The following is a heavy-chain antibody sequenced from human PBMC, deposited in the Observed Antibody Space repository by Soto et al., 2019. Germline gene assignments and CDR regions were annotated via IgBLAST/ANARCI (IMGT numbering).Heavy chain of an antibody. CDR1: GYTFTSYA. CDR2: INAGNGNT. D-gene: IGHD1-26*01. CDR3: ARVGGADFPTYYLAL. Sequence: ASVKVSCKASGYTFTSYAMHCVRQAPGQRFEWMGWINAGNGNTKYSQKFQGRVTITRDTSASTAYMEMSSLRSDDTPVYYCARVGGADFPTYYLALWGQGTLVTVSS. J-gene: IGHJ1*01. V-gene: IGHV1-3*01.